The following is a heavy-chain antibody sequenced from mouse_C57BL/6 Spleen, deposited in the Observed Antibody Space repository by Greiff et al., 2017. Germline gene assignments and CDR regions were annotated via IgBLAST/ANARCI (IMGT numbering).Heavy chain of an antibody. J-gene: IGHJ4*01. CDR2: IDPSDSYT. V-gene: IGHV1-69*01. CDR1: GYTFTSYW. Sequence: QVQLQQPGAELVMPGASVKLSCKASGYTFTSYWMHWVKQRPGQGLEWIGEIDPSDSYTNYNQKFKGKSTLTVDKSSSTAYMQLSSLTSEDSAVYYCARGYDYDKDYAMDYWGQGTSVTVSS. CDR3: ARGYDYDKDYAMDY. D-gene: IGHD2-4*01.